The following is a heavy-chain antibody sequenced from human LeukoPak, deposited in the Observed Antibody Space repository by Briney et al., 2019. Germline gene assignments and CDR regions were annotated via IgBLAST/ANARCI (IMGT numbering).Heavy chain of an antibody. CDR3: ARGKRWLQPLFDY. J-gene: IGHJ4*02. Sequence: SETLSLTCAVYGGSFSGYYWSWIRQPPGKGLEWIGEINHSGSTNYNPSLKSRVTISVDTSKNQFSLKLSSVTAADTPVYYCARGKRWLQPLFDYWGQGTLVTVSS. V-gene: IGHV4-34*01. CDR1: GGSFSGYY. CDR2: INHSGST. D-gene: IGHD5-24*01.